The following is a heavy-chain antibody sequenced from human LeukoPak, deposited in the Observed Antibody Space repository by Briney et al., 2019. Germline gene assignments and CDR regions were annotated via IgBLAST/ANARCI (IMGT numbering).Heavy chain of an antibody. J-gene: IGHJ4*02. D-gene: IGHD5-24*01. Sequence: GESLKISCKGSGYSFRNYWLAWVRQIPGKGLAWMGIINPADSDTRYSLSIQGQVTISADRSISTAYLQWSSLKASDTAIYYCARGEGGYNYAFWGQGSLVSVSS. CDR2: INPADSDT. CDR3: ARGEGGYNYAF. CDR1: GYSFRNYW. V-gene: IGHV5-51*01.